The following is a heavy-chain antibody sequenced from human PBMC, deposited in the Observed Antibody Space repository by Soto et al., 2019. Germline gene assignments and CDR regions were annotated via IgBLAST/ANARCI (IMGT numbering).Heavy chain of an antibody. J-gene: IGHJ4*02. V-gene: IGHV3-23*01. Sequence: GGSLRLSCAASGFTFSSYAISWVRQAPGKGLEWVSAISGSGGSTYYADSVKGRFTISRDNSKNTLYLQMNSLRAEDTAVYYCAKYPFSTMVRGVFYFDYWGQGTLVTVSS. CDR3: AKYPFSTMVRGVFYFDY. CDR2: ISGSGGST. CDR1: GFTFSSYA. D-gene: IGHD3-10*01.